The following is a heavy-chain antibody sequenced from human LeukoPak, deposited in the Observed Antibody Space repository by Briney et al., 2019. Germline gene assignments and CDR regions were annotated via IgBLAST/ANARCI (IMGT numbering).Heavy chain of an antibody. CDR2: ISSSSTYL. J-gene: IGHJ3*02. V-gene: IGHV3-21*01. CDR3: ARRSYCGGDCYGSDAFDI. Sequence: GGSLRLSCAASGFTLSSYTMNWVRQAPGKGLEWVSSISSSSTYLDYADSLKGRFTISRDNAKNSLYLQMNSLRAEDTAVYYCARRSYCGGDCYGSDAFDIWGQGTMVTVSS. D-gene: IGHD2-21*02. CDR1: GFTLSSYT.